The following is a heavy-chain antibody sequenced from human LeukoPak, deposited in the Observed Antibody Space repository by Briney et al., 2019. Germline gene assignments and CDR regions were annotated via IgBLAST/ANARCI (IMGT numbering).Heavy chain of an antibody. D-gene: IGHD6-19*01. J-gene: IGHJ4*02. CDR1: GDSISSGGYY. CDR3: ATLNTSGWDFDY. CDR2: IFYSGSA. V-gene: IGHV4-31*03. Sequence: SQTLSLTCTVSGDSISSGGYYWSWIRQHPGKGLEWIGYIFYSGSAYYNPSLKSRVTISLDTSKNQFSLKLTSVTAADAAVYYCATLNTSGWDFDYWGQGTLVTVSS.